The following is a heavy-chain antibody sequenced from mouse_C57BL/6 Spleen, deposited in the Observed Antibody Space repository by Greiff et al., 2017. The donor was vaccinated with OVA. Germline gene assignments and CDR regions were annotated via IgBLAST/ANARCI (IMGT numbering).Heavy chain of an antibody. V-gene: IGHV5-4*01. CDR1: GFTFSSYA. J-gene: IGHJ1*03. CDR2: ISDGGSYT. D-gene: IGHD1-1*01. Sequence: DVQLVESGGGLVKPGGSLKLSCAASGFTFSSYAMSWVRQTPEKRLEWVATISDGGSYTYYPDNVKGRFTISRDNAKNNLYLQMSHLKSEDTAMYYCARDGVVATHWYFDVWGTGTTVTVSS. CDR3: ARDGVVATHWYFDV.